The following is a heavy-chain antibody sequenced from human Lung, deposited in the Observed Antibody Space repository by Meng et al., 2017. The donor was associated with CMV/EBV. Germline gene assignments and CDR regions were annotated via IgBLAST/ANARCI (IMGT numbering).Heavy chain of an antibody. V-gene: IGHV4-4*02. CDR1: VVSLSTENW. J-gene: IGHJ4*02. CDR3: AKEWLDATTGQFDY. Sequence: SVVSLSTENWWSWVRQPPGKGLEWIGEIYRSGSTNYSPSLKSRVTISIDRSKNQFSLRLTSVTAADTAVYYCAKEWLDATTGQFDYWGQGTLVTVSS. D-gene: IGHD1-26*01. CDR2: IYRSGST.